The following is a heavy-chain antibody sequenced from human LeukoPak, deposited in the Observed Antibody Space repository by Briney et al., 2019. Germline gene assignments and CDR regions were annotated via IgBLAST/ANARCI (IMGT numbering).Heavy chain of an antibody. CDR1: GATFSSYA. V-gene: IGHV1-69*05. CDR2: IIPIFGTA. D-gene: IGHD1-26*01. CDR3: ARSRGVYSGSYYSDY. Sequence: SVKVSCKASGATFSSYAISWVRQAPGQGLEWMGGIIPIFGTANYAQKFQGRVTITTDESTSTAYMELSSLRSEDTAVYYCARSRGVYSGSYYSDYWGQGTLVTVSS. J-gene: IGHJ4*02.